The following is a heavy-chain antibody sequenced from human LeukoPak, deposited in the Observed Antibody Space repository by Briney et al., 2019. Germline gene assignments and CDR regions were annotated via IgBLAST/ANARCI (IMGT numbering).Heavy chain of an antibody. D-gene: IGHD3-10*01. CDR1: GYTFTNYG. V-gene: IGHV1-18*01. Sequence: ASVKVSCKTSGYTFTNYGISWVRQAPGQGLEWMGWISAYNGNTNYAQKLQDRVTMTTDTSTSTAYMELRSLRSDDTAVYYCARDLTVRGVIAFGYWGQGTLVTVSS. CDR2: ISAYNGNT. CDR3: ARDLTVRGVIAFGY. J-gene: IGHJ4*02.